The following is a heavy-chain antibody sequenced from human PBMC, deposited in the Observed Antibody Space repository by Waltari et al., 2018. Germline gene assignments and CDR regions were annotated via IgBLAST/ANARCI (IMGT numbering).Heavy chain of an antibody. CDR3: ASGYYSRPIDF. CDR1: GHSFSTHY. Sequence: VQLVQSGAEVTKPGESLTLSCKTSGHSFSTHYIAWVRQVPGKGLEWVGPTYPADSDSTISPSFQGQVVISVDKSTNTTFLQWRSLKASDSAMYYCASGYYSRPIDFWGQGTLVSVSS. V-gene: IGHV5-51*01. J-gene: IGHJ4*02. CDR2: TYPADSDS. D-gene: IGHD2-21*01.